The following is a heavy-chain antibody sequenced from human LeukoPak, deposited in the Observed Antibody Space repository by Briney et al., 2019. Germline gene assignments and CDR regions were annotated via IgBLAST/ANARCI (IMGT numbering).Heavy chain of an antibody. J-gene: IGHJ4*02. CDR1: GYSPTSGYY. Sequence: SETLSLPCPVSGYSPTSGYYLVLIRQPPRKGLGWIGSIYHSGSTYYNPSLKSRVTISVDTSKNQFSLQLSSVTAADTAVYYCARGGAATGNFDYCGQASLVTVSS. CDR2: IYHSGST. V-gene: IGHV4-38-2*02. CDR3: ARGGAATGNFDY. D-gene: IGHD2-15*01.